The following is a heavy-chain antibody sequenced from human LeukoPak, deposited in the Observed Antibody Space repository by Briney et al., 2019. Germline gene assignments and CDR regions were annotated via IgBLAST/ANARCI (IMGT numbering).Heavy chain of an antibody. Sequence: QSGGSLRLSCAASGFIVSNNYMSWARQAPGKGLEWVSIISSRDATYYTDSVKGRFTISRDNSQNTLYLQMNSLRADDTAVYYCATRGRSGYYYGMDVWGQGTTVTVPS. CDR3: ATRGRSGYYYGMDV. CDR2: ISSRDAT. J-gene: IGHJ6*02. V-gene: IGHV3-66*01. D-gene: IGHD1-26*01. CDR1: GFIVSNNY.